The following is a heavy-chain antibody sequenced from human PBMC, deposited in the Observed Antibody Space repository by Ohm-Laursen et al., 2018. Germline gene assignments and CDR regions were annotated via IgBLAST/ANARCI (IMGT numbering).Heavy chain of an antibody. CDR2: IKQDGGEK. CDR1: GFTFSNYW. CDR3: ARDVAHGGYGFGMDV. V-gene: IGHV3-7*01. D-gene: IGHD5-12*01. Sequence: SLRLSCSASGFTFSNYWMSWVRQTPGKGLEWVANIKQDGGEKNFADSAKGRFTISRDNAKNSLYLQMNSLRAEDTAVYYCARDVAHGGYGFGMDVWGQGTTVTVSS. J-gene: IGHJ6*02.